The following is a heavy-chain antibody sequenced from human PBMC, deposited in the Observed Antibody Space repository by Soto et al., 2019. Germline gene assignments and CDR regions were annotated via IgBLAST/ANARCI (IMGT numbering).Heavy chain of an antibody. CDR1: GFTFTDYY. CDR3: ARDSVASRGWGHIDY. Sequence: QVQLVESGGTLVKPGGSLRLSCAASGFTFTDYYMTWIRQAPGKGLEWVSYITGSGSAIYYADSVKGRFTISRDNAKNSLYLQMNSLRVEYTAMYYCARDSVASRGWGHIDYWGRGTLVTVSS. D-gene: IGHD6-19*01. CDR2: ITGSGSAI. V-gene: IGHV3-11*01. J-gene: IGHJ4*02.